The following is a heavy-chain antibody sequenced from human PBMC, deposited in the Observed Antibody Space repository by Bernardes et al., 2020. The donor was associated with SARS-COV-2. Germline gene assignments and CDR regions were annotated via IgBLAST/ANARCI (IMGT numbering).Heavy chain of an antibody. Sequence: SEPLSLNCTVSGGSISGYYLSWIRQAPEKRLEWIGYIDNRGNTKYNPSPKSRVTISVDTSTNQFPLKVTSVTAADTAMYYCARHGAGEDLSYFDYWGRGTLVTVSS. CDR3: ARHGAGEDLSYFDY. CDR2: IDNRGNT. J-gene: IGHJ4*02. D-gene: IGHD7-27*01. V-gene: IGHV4-59*01. CDR1: GGSISGYY.